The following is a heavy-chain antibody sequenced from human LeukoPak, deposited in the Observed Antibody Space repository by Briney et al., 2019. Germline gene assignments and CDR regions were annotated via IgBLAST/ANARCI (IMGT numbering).Heavy chain of an antibody. CDR2: INGGGSPI. J-gene: IGHJ4*02. Sequence: GGSLRLSCAASGFTFSSYSMNWVRQAPGKGLEWVSYINGGGSPIYYADSVRGRFTISRDNVKNSLYLQKNSLRAEDTAVYYCVRDNPRCCGVVPANIDDYWGQGTLVTVSS. CDR3: VRDNPRCCGVVPANIDDY. D-gene: IGHD2-15*01. CDR1: GFTFSSYS. V-gene: IGHV3-48*01.